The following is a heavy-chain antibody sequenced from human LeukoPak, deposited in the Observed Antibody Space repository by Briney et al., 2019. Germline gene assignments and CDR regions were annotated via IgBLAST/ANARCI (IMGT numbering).Heavy chain of an antibody. J-gene: IGHJ4*02. V-gene: IGHV1-8*01. CDR2: MNPNSGHT. CDR3: ARSIVGVRKRHDY. CDR1: GYTFSSYD. D-gene: IGHD1-26*01. Sequence: GASVKVSCKASGYTFSSYDIIWVRQASGQGLEWMGWMNPNSGHTGYAQKFQGRVTMTRSTSISTAYMELTSLTSEDSAVYYCARSIVGVRKRHDYWGQGTLVTVSS.